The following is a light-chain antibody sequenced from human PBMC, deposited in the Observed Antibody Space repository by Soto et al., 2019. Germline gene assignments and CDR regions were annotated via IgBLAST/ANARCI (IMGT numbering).Light chain of an antibody. V-gene: IGKV3-15*01. CDR2: GAS. CDR1: QSVTNN. CDR3: QQYNNWFSIT. Sequence: EIVMTPSPATLSMSPVERATLSCRASQSVTNNLAWYQQKPGQAPRLLIYGASTRATGIPARFSGSGSGTEFTLTISSLQSEDFGVYYCQQYNNWFSITFGQGTKVDIK. J-gene: IGKJ1*01.